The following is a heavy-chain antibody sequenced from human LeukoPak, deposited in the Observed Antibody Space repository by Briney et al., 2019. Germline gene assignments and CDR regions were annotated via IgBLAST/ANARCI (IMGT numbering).Heavy chain of an antibody. CDR1: GGTFSSYA. Sequence: GASVKVSCKASGGTFSSYAISWVRQAPGQGLEWMGGIIPIFSTANYAQKFQGRVTITADESTSTAYMELSSLRSEDTAVYYCARDRSPKADIVAPGDDAFDIWGQGTMVTVSS. V-gene: IGHV1-69*13. CDR3: ARDRSPKADIVAPGDDAFDI. J-gene: IGHJ3*02. CDR2: IIPIFSTA. D-gene: IGHD5-12*01.